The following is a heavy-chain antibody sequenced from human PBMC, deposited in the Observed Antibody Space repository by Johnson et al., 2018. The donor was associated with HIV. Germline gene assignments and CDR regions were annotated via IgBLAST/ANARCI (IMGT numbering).Heavy chain of an antibody. V-gene: IGHV3-11*04. J-gene: IGHJ3*02. D-gene: IGHD2-15*01. CDR2: ISSSGATT. CDR3: AKEFVWTRRWVVGAFDI. Sequence: QVQLVESGGGLVQPGGSLRLSCAASGFTFNDHYMNWVRQAPGKGLEWVSHISSSGATTYYADSVKGRFTISRDNAKKSLYLQMNSLRTEDTAVYYCAKEFVWTRRWVVGAFDIWGQGTMVTVSP. CDR1: GFTFNDHY.